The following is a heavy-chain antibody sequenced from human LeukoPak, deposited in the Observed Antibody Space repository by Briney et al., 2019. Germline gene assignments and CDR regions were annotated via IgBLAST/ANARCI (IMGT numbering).Heavy chain of an antibody. CDR1: GYTFTGYY. Sequence: ASVKVSCKASGYTFTGYYMHWVRQAPGQGLEWMGWIDPNSGGTNYAQKFQGRVTMTRDTSISTACMEVSRLRSDDTAVYYCAREYYYDSSGYSAGAGGYWGQGTLVTVSS. D-gene: IGHD3-22*01. CDR2: IDPNSGGT. V-gene: IGHV1-2*02. J-gene: IGHJ4*02. CDR3: AREYYYDSSGYSAGAGGY.